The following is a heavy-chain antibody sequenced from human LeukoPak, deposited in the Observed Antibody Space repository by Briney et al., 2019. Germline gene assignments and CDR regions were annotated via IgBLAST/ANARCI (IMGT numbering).Heavy chain of an antibody. V-gene: IGHV3-66*01. CDR3: AREGYYDILTGYLPFDY. D-gene: IGHD3-9*01. J-gene: IGHJ4*02. CDR2: IYSGGNT. Sequence: GGSLRLSCAASGFTVSSNYMSWVRQAPGKGLEWVSVIYSGGNTYYADSVKGRFTISRDNSKNTLYLQMNSLRAEDTAVYYCAREGYYDILTGYLPFDYWGQGTLVTVSS. CDR1: GFTVSSNY.